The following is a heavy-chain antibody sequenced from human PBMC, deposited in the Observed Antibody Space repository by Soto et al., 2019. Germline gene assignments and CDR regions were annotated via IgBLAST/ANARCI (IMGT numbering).Heavy chain of an antibody. CDR2: IIPIFGTA. Sequence: GASVKASGMASGGTFRSYAISWVRQAPGQGLEWMGGIIPIFGTANYAQKFQGRVTITADESTSTAYIELSSLRSEDTAVYYCAREQLTQSEMKDYWGQGTLVTVSS. V-gene: IGHV1-69*13. CDR3: AREQLTQSEMKDY. J-gene: IGHJ4*02. D-gene: IGHD5-18*01. CDR1: GGTFRSYA.